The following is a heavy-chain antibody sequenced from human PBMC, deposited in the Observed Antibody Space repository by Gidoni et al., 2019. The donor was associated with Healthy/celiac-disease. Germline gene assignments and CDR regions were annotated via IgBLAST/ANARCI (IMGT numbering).Heavy chain of an antibody. D-gene: IGHD3-10*01. V-gene: IGHV3-21*01. Sequence: EVQLVESGGGLVKPGGSLRLSCAASGFTFSSYSMNWVGQAPGNGLEWVSSISSSSSYIYYADSVKGRFTISRDNAKNSLYLQMNSLRAEDTAVYYCAREDLWFGELFGAFDIWGQGTMVTVSS. CDR3: AREDLWFGELFGAFDI. J-gene: IGHJ3*02. CDR2: ISSSSSYI. CDR1: GFTFSSYS.